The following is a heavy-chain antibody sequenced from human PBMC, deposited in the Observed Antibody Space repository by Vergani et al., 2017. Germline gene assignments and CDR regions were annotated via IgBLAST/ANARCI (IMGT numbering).Heavy chain of an antibody. CDR3: ARDPRVREAPGGRFEY. J-gene: IGHJ4*02. V-gene: IGHV7-4-1*02. D-gene: IGHD3-10*01. CDR2: INTNTGNP. Sequence: VGQWGSELEKPGAGVKVSCKASGYTFTTYAMNWGRQAPGQGLEWMGWINTNTGNPTYAPGFTGRFVFSLDTSVSTTYLHISSLEPEDTAVYYCARDPRVREAPGGRFEYWGQGTLVTVSS. CDR1: GYTFTTYA.